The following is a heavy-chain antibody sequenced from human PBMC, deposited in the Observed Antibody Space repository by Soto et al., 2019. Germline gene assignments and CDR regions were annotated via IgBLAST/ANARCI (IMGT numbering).Heavy chain of an antibody. D-gene: IGHD5-18*01. CDR1: GGTFSSYT. CDR3: ARDCTAMASGAFDI. CDR2: INPNSGST. V-gene: IGHV1-2*04. Sequence: ASVKVSCKASGGTFSSYTISWVRQAPGQGLEWMGRINPNSGSTNYAQKFQGWVTMTRDTSISTAYMELSRLRSDDTAVYYCARDCTAMASGAFDIWGQGTMVTVSS. J-gene: IGHJ3*02.